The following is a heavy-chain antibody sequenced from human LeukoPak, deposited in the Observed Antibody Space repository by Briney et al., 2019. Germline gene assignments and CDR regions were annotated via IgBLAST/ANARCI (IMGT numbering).Heavy chain of an antibody. CDR2: ISGGGGST. Sequence: PGGSLRLSCTASGFTFGDYAMSWVRQAPGKGLEWVSTISGGGGSTYYADSVKGRFTISRDNSKNTLYLQMNSLRAEDTAVYYCAKGRRDAYNFDIDYWGQGTLVTVSS. CDR3: AKGRRDAYNFDIDY. D-gene: IGHD5-24*01. V-gene: IGHV3-23*01. J-gene: IGHJ4*02. CDR1: GFTFGDYA.